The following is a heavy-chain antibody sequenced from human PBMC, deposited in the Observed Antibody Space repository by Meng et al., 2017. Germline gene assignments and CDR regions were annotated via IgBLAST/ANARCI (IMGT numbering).Heavy chain of an antibody. J-gene: IGHJ5*02. CDR2: IIPIFGTA. CDR3: ARDYGDYAWIAKRWFDP. D-gene: IGHD4-17*01. Sequence: LGQSGAELKKSGSSVTVSCKASGGTFSSYAISWVRQAPGQGLEWMGGIIPIFGTANYAQKFQGRVTITADESTSTAYMELSSLRSEDTAVYYCARDYGDYAWIAKRWFDPWGQGTLVTVPS. CDR1: GGTFSSYA. V-gene: IGHV1-69*01.